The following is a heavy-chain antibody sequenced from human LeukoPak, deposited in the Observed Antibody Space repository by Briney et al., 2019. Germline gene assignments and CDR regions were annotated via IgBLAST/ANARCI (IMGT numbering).Heavy chain of an antibody. V-gene: IGHV1-2*02. CDR2: INPNSGGT. CDR1: GYTFTGYY. J-gene: IGHJ5*02. D-gene: IGHD3-10*01. Sequence: GASVKVSCKASGYTFTGYYMHWVRQVPGQGLEWMGWINPNSGGTNYAQKFQGRVTMTRDTSISTAYMELSRLRSDDTAVYYCARKGGGTMVRYNWFDPWGQGTLVTVSS. CDR3: ARKGGGTMVRYNWFDP.